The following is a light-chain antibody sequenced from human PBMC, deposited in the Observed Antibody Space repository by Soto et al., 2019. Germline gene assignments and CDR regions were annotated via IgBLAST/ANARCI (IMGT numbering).Light chain of an antibody. J-gene: IGKJ1*01. CDR1: QSVSSSY. CDR2: DAS. Sequence: EIGLTQSPGTLSLSPGEGATLSCRASQSVSSSYLAWYQQKPGQAPRPLIYDASSRATGIPDRFSGSGSGTDFTLTISRLEPEDSAVYYCQQYGGSPRTFGQGTKVDIK. CDR3: QQYGGSPRT. V-gene: IGKV3-20*01.